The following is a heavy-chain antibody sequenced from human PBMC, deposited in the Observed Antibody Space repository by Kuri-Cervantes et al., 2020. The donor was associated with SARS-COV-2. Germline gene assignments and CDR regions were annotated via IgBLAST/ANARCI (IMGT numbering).Heavy chain of an antibody. V-gene: IGHV3-21*01. D-gene: IGHD3-22*01. CDR2: ISSSSSYI. CDR3: ARDYFEEDSSGYYYVEFWFDP. Sequence: GGSLRLFCAASGFTFSSYSMNWVRQAPGKGLEWVSSISSSSSYIYYADSVKGRFTISRDNAKNSLYLQMNSLRAEDTAVYYCARDYFEEDSSGYYYVEFWFDPWGQGTLVTRLL. J-gene: IGHJ5*02. CDR1: GFTFSSYS.